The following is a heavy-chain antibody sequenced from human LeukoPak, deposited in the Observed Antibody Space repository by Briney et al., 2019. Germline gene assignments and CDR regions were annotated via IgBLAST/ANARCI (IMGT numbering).Heavy chain of an antibody. Sequence: PGGSLRLSCEDSGFTFRSYEMNWVRQAPGKGLEWVANINQDGSEKYFVDSVKGRFTISRDNAKNSLYLQMNSLRVEDTAVYYCARVAKYYYGSETYYFFEHWGQGTPVTASS. V-gene: IGHV3-7*01. J-gene: IGHJ4*02. CDR2: INQDGSEK. CDR3: ARVAKYYYGSETYYFFEH. D-gene: IGHD3-10*01. CDR1: GFTFRSYE.